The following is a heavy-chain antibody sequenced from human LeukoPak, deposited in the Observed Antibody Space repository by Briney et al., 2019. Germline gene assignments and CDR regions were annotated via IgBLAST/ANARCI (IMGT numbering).Heavy chain of an antibody. D-gene: IGHD3-22*01. Sequence: SETLSLTCTVSGGSISSYYWSWIRQPPGKGLEWIGYIYYSGSTNYNPSLKSRVTISVDTSKNQFSLKLSSVTAADTAVYYCAKSAGDYYDSSGYFIGYFDYWGQGTLVTVSS. J-gene: IGHJ4*02. CDR2: IYYSGST. V-gene: IGHV4-59*08. CDR1: GGSISSYY. CDR3: AKSAGDYYDSSGYFIGYFDY.